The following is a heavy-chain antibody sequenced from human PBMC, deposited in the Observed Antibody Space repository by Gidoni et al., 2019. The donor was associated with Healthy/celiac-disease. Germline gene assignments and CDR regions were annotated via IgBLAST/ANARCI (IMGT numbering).Heavy chain of an antibody. J-gene: IGHJ6*02. CDR2: ISYDGSNK. Sequence: QVQLVESGGGGVQPGRSLGLPWAASGFTFSSYAIHWVRQAPGKGLEWVAVISYDGSNKYYADSVKGRFTISRDNSKNTLYLQMNSLRAEDTAVYYCARDLSLPPPPLYINYYYGMDVWGQGTTVTVSS. CDR1: GFTFSSYA. D-gene: IGHD3-16*01. V-gene: IGHV3-30*01. CDR3: ARDLSLPPPPLYINYYYGMDV.